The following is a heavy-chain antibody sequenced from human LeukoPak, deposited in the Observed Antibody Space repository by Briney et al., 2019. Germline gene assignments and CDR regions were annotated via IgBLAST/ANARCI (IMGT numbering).Heavy chain of an antibody. J-gene: IGHJ4*02. Sequence: PGGSLRLSCAASGFTLSSYAMSWVRQAPGKGLEWVSTISNTGGSTYYADSVKGRFTISRGNSKNTLSLQMNSLRADDTAFYYCAKLMITSGGNIVAPPDYWGQGTLVTVSS. D-gene: IGHD3-16*01. CDR2: ISNTGGST. CDR1: GFTLSSYA. V-gene: IGHV3-23*01. CDR3: AKLMITSGGNIVAPPDY.